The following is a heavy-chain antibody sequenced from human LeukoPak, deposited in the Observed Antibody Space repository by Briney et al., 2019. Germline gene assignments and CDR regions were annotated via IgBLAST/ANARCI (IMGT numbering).Heavy chain of an antibody. CDR1: GFTFSNAW. D-gene: IGHD2-2*02. CDR3: TTEVVVVPAAIYFDY. Sequence: GGSLRLSCAASGFTFSNAWMSWVRQAPWKGLEWVGRIKSKTDGGTTDYAAPVKGRFTISRDDSKNTLYLQMNSLKTEDTAVYYCTTEVVVVPAAIYFDYWGQGNPGHRLL. CDR2: IKSKTDGGTT. J-gene: IGHJ4*02. V-gene: IGHV3-15*01.